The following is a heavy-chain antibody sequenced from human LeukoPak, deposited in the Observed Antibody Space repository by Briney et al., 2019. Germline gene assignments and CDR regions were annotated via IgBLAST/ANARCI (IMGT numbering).Heavy chain of an antibody. CDR2: IYTSGST. J-gene: IGHJ4*02. V-gene: IGHV4-61*02. CDR3: ARDCTNGVCYGALDY. D-gene: IGHD2-8*01. Sequence: SETLSLTCTVSGGSISSGSYYWSWIRQPAGRGLEWIGRIYTSGSTNYNPSLKSRVTISVDTSKNQFSLKLSSVTAADTAVYYCARDCTNGVCYGALDYWGQGTLVTVSS. CDR1: GGSISSGSYY.